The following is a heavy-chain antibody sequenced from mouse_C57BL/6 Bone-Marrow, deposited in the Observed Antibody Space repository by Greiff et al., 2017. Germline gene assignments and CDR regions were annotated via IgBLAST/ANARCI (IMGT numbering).Heavy chain of an antibody. J-gene: IGHJ4*01. D-gene: IGHD1-1*01. Sequence: EVKLVESGGGLVQPGGSLKLSCAASGFTFSSYTMSWVRQTPEKRLEWVAYISNGGGSTYYPDTVKGRFTISRDNAKNTLYLQMSSLKSEDTAMYYCARHYYVSSYYAMDYWGQGTSVTVSS. V-gene: IGHV5-12-2*01. CDR1: GFTFSSYT. CDR2: ISNGGGST. CDR3: ARHYYVSSYYAMDY.